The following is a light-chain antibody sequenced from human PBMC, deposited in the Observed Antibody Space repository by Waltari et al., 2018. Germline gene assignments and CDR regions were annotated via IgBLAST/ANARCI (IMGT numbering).Light chain of an antibody. CDR2: TTD. J-gene: IGLJ3*02. V-gene: IGLV1-44*01. CDR3: ASWDGRLKGVV. CDR1: SPNIGRQT. Sequence: VLPQPPSASGTPGPRVTISCSGSSPNIGRQTVTCYQQFPEAAPKLLIHTTDQRPSGVPDRFSGSKSGTSASLAISGLQSEDEADYFCASWDGRLKGVVFGGGTKLTVL.